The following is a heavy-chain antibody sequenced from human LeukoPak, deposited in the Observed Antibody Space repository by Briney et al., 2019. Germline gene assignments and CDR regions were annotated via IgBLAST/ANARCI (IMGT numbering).Heavy chain of an antibody. Sequence: PGGSLRLSCAASGFTFSSYAMSWVREAPGKGLEWVSAISGSGGSTYYADSVKGRFTISRDNSKNTLYLQMNSLRAEDTAVYYCAKGVQIDYYYGMDVWGQGTTVTV. D-gene: IGHD1-1*01. J-gene: IGHJ6*02. CDR2: ISGSGGST. V-gene: IGHV3-23*01. CDR1: GFTFSSYA. CDR3: AKGVQIDYYYGMDV.